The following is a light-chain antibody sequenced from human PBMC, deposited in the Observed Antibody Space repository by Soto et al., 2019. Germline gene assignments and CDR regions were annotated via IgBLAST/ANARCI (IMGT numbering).Light chain of an antibody. Sequence: DIQMTQSPSSLSASVGDRVTITCQASQDISRYLSWHQQKPGKAPQLLIHDASKLAPGVPSRFTGSGSATDFAFTITSLQPEDIGTYYCQQYDNLPYTFGQGTRLEIK. J-gene: IGKJ2*01. CDR3: QQYDNLPYT. CDR1: QDISRY. V-gene: IGKV1-33*01. CDR2: DAS.